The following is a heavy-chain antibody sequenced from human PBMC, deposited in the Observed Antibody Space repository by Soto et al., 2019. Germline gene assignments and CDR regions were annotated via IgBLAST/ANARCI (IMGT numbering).Heavy chain of an antibody. CDR2: ISTSGSTT. CDR1: GFTFSDHY. V-gene: IGHV3-11*01. D-gene: IGHD1-1*01. J-gene: IGHJ4*02. Sequence: PGGSLRLSCAASGFTFSDHYMSWVRQAPGKGLEWLSYISTSGSTTYYADSVKGRFTISRDNAQNSLYLQVDSLRSEDTAVYYCARDAGGRTTSFDHWGQGTLVTVSS. CDR3: ARDAGGRTTSFDH.